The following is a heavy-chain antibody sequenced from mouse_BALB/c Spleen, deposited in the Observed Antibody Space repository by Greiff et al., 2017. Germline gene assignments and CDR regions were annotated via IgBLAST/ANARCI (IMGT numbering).Heavy chain of an antibody. CDR1: GYTFTSYW. V-gene: IGHV1-69*02. Sequence: QVQLQQPGAELVKPGASVKLSCKASGYTFTSYWMHWVKQRPGQGLEWIGEIDPSDSYTNYNQKFKGKATLTVDKSSSTAYMQLSSLTSEDSAVYYCARWDYGSWYFDVWGAGTTVTVSS. J-gene: IGHJ1*01. CDR2: IDPSDSYT. D-gene: IGHD1-1*01. CDR3: ARWDYGSWYFDV.